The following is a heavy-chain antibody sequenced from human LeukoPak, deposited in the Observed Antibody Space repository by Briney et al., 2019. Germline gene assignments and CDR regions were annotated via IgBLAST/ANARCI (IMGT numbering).Heavy chain of an antibody. J-gene: IGHJ4*02. Sequence: GGSLRLSCAASGFTFTDYTINWVGQAPGKGLEWVSSISTSSNIYYSDSVKGRFTVSRDNAKNSVYLQTNSLRAEDTAVKYCARDRSYVGFDYWGQGTLVTVSS. D-gene: IGHD4-23*01. CDR1: GFTFTDYT. CDR2: ISTSSNI. V-gene: IGHV3-69-1*01. CDR3: ARDRSYVGFDY.